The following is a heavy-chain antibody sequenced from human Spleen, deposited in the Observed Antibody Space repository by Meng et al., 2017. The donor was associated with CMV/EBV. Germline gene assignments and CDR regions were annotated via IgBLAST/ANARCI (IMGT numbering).Heavy chain of an antibody. CDR1: GFGVSITY. CDR3: AKDQVGANGMDV. Sequence: GESLKISCAASGFGVSITYMAWVRQAPGKGLEWVSSISSSSSYIYYADSVKGRFTISRDNSKNTLYLQMNSLRAEDTAVYYCAKDQVGANGMDVWGQGTTVTVSS. V-gene: IGHV3-21*01. D-gene: IGHD1-26*01. CDR2: ISSSSSYI. J-gene: IGHJ6*02.